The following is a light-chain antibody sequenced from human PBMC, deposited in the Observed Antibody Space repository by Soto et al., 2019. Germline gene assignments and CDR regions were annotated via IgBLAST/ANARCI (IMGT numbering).Light chain of an antibody. CDR1: MRDVGAYNL. Sequence: QSALTQPASVSGSAGQSITISCSGTMRDVGAYNLVSWYQQHPGTAPKLIIYEFRNRPSGISSRFSGSRSGNTASLTISGLQPEDEGDYYCSAYTASSTLVFGGGTKLTVL. V-gene: IGLV2-14*01. CDR2: EFR. J-gene: IGLJ3*02. CDR3: SAYTASSTLV.